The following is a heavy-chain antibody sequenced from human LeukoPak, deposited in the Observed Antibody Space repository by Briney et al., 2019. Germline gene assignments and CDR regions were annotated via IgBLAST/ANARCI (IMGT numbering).Heavy chain of an antibody. CDR1: GDSVPSNSAA. Sequence: SPTLSLTFAISGDSVPSNSAAWNWLRQSPSRSLEWLGRTYYSSKWRNYYAVSVKSRITVNPDTSKNQFSLQLFSVTPEDTAVYYCARLENWVFDYWGQGTLVTVSS. J-gene: IGHJ4*02. CDR2: TYYSSKWRN. CDR3: ARLENWVFDY. V-gene: IGHV6-1*01. D-gene: IGHD7-27*01.